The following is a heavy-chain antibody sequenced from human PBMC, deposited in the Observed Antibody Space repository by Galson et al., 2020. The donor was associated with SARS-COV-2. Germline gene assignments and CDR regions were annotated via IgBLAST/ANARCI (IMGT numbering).Heavy chain of an antibody. J-gene: IGHJ4*02. V-gene: IGHV1-24*01. CDR3: ATVYSLWFGELPYY. Sequence: SVKVSCKVSGYTLTELSMHWVRQAPGKGLEWMGGFDPEDGETIYAQKFQGRVTMTEDTSTDTAYMELSSLRSEDTAVYYCATVYSLWFGELPYYWGQGTLVTVSS. CDR1: GYTLTELS. D-gene: IGHD3-10*01. CDR2: FDPEDGET.